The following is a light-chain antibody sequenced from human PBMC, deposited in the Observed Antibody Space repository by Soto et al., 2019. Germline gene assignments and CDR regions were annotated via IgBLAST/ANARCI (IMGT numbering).Light chain of an antibody. V-gene: IGKV3-20*01. Sequence: EIVLTQSPGTLSLSPGERATLSCRASQSVSSSYLAWYQHKLGQAPRLLIYGSSSRATGTPDRFSGSGSGTDFTLTISRLEPEDFAVYYCQQYGILWTFGQGTKVHIK. CDR2: GSS. CDR3: QQYGILWT. J-gene: IGKJ1*01. CDR1: QSVSSSY.